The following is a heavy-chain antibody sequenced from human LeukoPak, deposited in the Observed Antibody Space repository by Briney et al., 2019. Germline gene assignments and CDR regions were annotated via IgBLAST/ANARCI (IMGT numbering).Heavy chain of an antibody. CDR2: INSVGSGT. Sequence: LTGGSLRLSCSASGFTLSNYWVDWVRQAPGKGLVWVAGINSVGSGTSYAASVKGRFTISRDNARNTMFLQMNNLRVEDTAVYYCVTVRYSYGQAIDHWGQGTLVTVSS. J-gene: IGHJ4*02. D-gene: IGHD5-18*01. V-gene: IGHV3-74*01. CDR1: GFTLSNYW. CDR3: VTVRYSYGQAIDH.